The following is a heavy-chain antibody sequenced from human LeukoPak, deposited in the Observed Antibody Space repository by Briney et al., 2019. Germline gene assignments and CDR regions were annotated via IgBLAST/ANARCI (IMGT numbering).Heavy chain of an antibody. Sequence: PGGSLRLSCAASGFTFSGYAMSWVRQAPGKGLEYVSTISGTGGTTYYADSVKGRFTISRDNAKNTLYLQMNSLRAEDTAVYYCARDGYSFGHDFDYWGQGTLVTVSS. V-gene: IGHV3-23*01. CDR1: GFTFSGYA. CDR2: ISGTGGTT. D-gene: IGHD5-18*01. J-gene: IGHJ4*02. CDR3: ARDGYSFGHDFDY.